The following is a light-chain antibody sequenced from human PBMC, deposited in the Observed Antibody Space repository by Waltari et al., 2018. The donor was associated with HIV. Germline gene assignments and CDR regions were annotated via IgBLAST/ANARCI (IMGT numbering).Light chain of an antibody. CDR2: SNN. Sequence: QSVLTQPPSASGTPGQRVTISCSGTGSTIGSTDVNWYQQLPGTAPKLLIYSNNQRPSGVPDRFSGSKSGTSASLAISGLQSEDDADYYCAAWDDSLNGPMFGGGTKLTVL. CDR3: AAWDDSLNGPM. CDR1: GSTIGSTD. V-gene: IGLV1-44*01. J-gene: IGLJ3*02.